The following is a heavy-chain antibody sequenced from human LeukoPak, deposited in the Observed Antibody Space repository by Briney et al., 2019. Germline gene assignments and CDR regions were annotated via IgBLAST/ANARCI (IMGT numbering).Heavy chain of an antibody. CDR3: AGEYYYDSSPSFFDY. CDR1: GFTFSNYA. D-gene: IGHD3-22*01. J-gene: IGHJ4*02. V-gene: IGHV3-23*01. CDR2: TSGSGGST. Sequence: GGSLRLSCAASGFTFSNYAMSWVRRAPGKGLEWVSATSGSGGSTYDADSVKGRFTISRDNAKNSLYLQMNSLRAEDTAVYYCAGEYYYDSSPSFFDYWGQGTLVTVSS.